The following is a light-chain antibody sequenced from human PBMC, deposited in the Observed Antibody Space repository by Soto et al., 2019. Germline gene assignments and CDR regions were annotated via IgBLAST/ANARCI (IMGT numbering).Light chain of an antibody. CDR1: SSDIGDYDY. CDR3: SSFTRSSTLL. Sequence: QSALTQPVSVSGSPGQSITISCTGTSSDIGDYDYVSWYQQHPGKAPKLIIYEVSNRPSGASNRFSGSRSGNTASLTISGLQAEDEADYYCSSFTRSSTLLFGGGTKVTVL. J-gene: IGLJ3*02. V-gene: IGLV2-14*01. CDR2: EVS.